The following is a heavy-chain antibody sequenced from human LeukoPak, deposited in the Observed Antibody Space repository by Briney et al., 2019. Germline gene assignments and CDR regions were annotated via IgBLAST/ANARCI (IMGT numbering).Heavy chain of an antibody. J-gene: IGHJ4*02. CDR3: TTDSDIVVVVAAPD. D-gene: IGHD2-15*01. CDR1: GFTFSSYA. Sequence: GGSLRLSCAASGFTFSSYAMSWVRQAPGRGLEWVGRIKSKTDGGTTDYAAPVKGRFTISRDDSKNTLYLQMNSLKTEDTAVYYCTTDSDIVVVVAAPDWGQGTLVTVSS. V-gene: IGHV3-15*01. CDR2: IKSKTDGGTT.